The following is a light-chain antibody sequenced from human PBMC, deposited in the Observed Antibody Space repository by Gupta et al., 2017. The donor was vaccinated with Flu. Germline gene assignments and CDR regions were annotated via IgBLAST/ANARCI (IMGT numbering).Light chain of an antibody. CDR3: DARDSTDNNQEV. CDR1: SLRNSY. J-gene: IGLJ2*01. CDR2: AKT. V-gene: IGLV3-19*01. Sequence: GPPVRITCQGASLRNSYASWYPQNPGQAPVLVLSAKTIRPSGIPDRFSGSSSGTPASLTITGAQAEDEADHYCDARDSTDNNQEVFGGGTKLTVL.